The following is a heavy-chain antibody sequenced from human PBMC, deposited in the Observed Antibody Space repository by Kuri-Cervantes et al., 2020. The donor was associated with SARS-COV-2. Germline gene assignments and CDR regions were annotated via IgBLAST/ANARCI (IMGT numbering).Heavy chain of an antibody. V-gene: IGHV3-23*01. CDR1: GFTFSSYS. J-gene: IGHJ6*03. Sequence: GESLKISCAASGFTFSSYSMNWVRQAPGKGLEWVSGISPSGDRTYNADSVNGRFTISRDNSKNTLYLQMNSLRAEDTAVYYCAKLGSSPGYYYYMDVWGKGTTVTVSS. D-gene: IGHD6-6*01. CDR2: ISPSGDRT. CDR3: AKLGSSPGYYYYMDV.